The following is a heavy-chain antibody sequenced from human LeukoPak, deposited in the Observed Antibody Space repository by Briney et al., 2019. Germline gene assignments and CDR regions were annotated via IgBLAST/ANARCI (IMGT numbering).Heavy chain of an antibody. CDR1: GGSISSGSYY. CDR3: ASEYRSHDAFDI. D-gene: IGHD2-15*01. J-gene: IGHJ3*02. Sequence: PSQTLSLTCTVSGGSISSGSYYWSWIRQPAGKGLEWIGRIYTSGSTNYNPSLKSRVTISVDTSKNQFSLKLSSVTAADTAVYYCASEYRSHDAFDIWGQGTMVTVSS. CDR2: IYTSGST. V-gene: IGHV4-61*02.